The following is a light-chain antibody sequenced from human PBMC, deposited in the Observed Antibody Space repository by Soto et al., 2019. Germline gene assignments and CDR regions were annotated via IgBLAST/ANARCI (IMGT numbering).Light chain of an antibody. V-gene: IGKV1-39*01. J-gene: IGKJ5*01. CDR3: QQCHATPLT. CDR2: GAT. Sequence: DIQMTKSPSSLSAYVGDRVTITCRASQAIGNYLNWYQQKPGKAPNLLIFGATTLQSGVPSRFSGSGYGTNFTLIISVLQPEDFAIYYCQQCHATPLTFGQGTRLEIK. CDR1: QAIGNY.